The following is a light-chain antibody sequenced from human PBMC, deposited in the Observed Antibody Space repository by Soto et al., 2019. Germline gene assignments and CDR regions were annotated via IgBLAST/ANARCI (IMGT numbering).Light chain of an antibody. J-gene: IGLJ1*01. CDR1: SRDIGGYDF. V-gene: IGLV2-8*01. CDR3: SSYSETKTCV. Sequence: QSALTQPPSASGSPGQAVTISCTGTSRDIGGYDFVSWYQVRPGEAPQLIIYNVNGRPSGVPRRFSGSKSGNTASLTVSGLQAVDQADYYCSSYSETKTCVFGNGTKVTV. CDR2: NVN.